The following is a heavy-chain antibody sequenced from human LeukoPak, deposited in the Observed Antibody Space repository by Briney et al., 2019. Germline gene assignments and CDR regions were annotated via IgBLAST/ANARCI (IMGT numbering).Heavy chain of an antibody. CDR2: IGGSGGST. CDR3: AKDQWELLGYFDY. J-gene: IGHJ4*02. D-gene: IGHD1-26*01. Sequence: TGGSLRLPCAASGFTFSSYAMSWVRQAPGKGLEWVSAIGGSGGSTYYADSVKGRFTISRDNSKNTLYLQMNSPRAEDTAVYYCAKDQWELLGYFDYWGQGTLVTVSS. CDR1: GFTFSSYA. V-gene: IGHV3-23*01.